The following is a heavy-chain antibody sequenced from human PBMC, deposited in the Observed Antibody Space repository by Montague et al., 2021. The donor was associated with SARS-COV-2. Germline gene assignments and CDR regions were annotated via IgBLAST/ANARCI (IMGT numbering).Heavy chain of an antibody. J-gene: IGHJ1*01. V-gene: IGHV4-39*02. CDR2: IDGSGNT. D-gene: IGHD6-13*01. CDR1: PVSNGPIRNYTYS. Sequence: SETLSLTCTVSPVSNGPIRNYTYSFRWIRRSPGEGMGWIENIDGSGNTDYNPSLNSRVTMSEDTSKSQLSLRVRSVTAADTAIYYCARDSYSRSWFKYWGQGTLLTAS. CDR3: ARDSYSRSWFKY.